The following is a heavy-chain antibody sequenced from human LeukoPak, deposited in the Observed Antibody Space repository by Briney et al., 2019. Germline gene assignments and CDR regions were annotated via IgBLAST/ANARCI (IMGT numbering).Heavy chain of an antibody. CDR1: GYTFTGYY. Sequence: ASVKVSCKASGYTFTGYYMHWVRQAPGRGLEWMGWINPNSGGTNYAHTFQGRVTMTRNTSISTAYMELSRLRSDGTAVYYCARDIRKTIFGVVISPLYYFDYWGQGTLVTVSS. CDR2: INPNSGGT. D-gene: IGHD3-3*01. V-gene: IGHV1-2*07. CDR3: ARDIRKTIFGVVISPLYYFDY. J-gene: IGHJ4*02.